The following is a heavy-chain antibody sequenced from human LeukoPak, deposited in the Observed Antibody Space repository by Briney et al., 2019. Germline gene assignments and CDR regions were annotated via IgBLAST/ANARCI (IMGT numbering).Heavy chain of an antibody. D-gene: IGHD2-2*01. CDR3: ARANFLYCSSTTCLFDY. CDR2: INPNDGDT. J-gene: IGHJ4*02. CDR1: GYTSTDYY. Sequence: ASVKVSCKASGYTSTDYYMHWVRQAPGQGFEWMGWINPNDGDTNYAQKFQGRVTMTRDTSISTAHMEVSRLRSDDTAVYYCARANFLYCSSTTCLFDYWAREPWLPSRQ. V-gene: IGHV1-2*02.